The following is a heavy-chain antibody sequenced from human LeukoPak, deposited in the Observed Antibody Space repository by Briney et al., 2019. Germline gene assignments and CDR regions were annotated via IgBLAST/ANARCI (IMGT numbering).Heavy chain of an antibody. Sequence: GGSLRPSCAASGFTFSSYGMHWVRQAPGKGLEWVAVIWYDGSNKYYADSVKGRFTISRDNSKNTLYLQMNSLRAEDTAVYYCARVGSGWYDGMDVWGQGTTVTVSS. CDR3: ARVGSGWYDGMDV. J-gene: IGHJ6*02. D-gene: IGHD6-19*01. V-gene: IGHV3-33*01. CDR2: IWYDGSNK. CDR1: GFTFSSYG.